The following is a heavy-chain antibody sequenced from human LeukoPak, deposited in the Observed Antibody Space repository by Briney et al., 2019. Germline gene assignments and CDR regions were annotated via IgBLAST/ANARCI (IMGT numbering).Heavy chain of an antibody. CDR2: IYYSGST. Sequence: SETLSLTCTVSGGSISSGGYYWSWIRQHPGKGLEWIGYIYYSGSTYYNPSLKSRVTISVDTSKNQFSLKLSSATAADTAVYYCARERAYYDSSGYPSPDAFDIWGQGTMVTVSS. J-gene: IGHJ3*02. V-gene: IGHV4-31*03. CDR3: ARERAYYDSSGYPSPDAFDI. CDR1: GGSISSGGYY. D-gene: IGHD3-22*01.